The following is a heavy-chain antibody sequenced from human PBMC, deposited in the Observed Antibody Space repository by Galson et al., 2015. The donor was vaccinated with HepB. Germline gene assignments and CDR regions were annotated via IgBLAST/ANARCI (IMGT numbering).Heavy chain of an antibody. D-gene: IGHD3-22*01. CDR2: IDPSDFYT. J-gene: IGHJ6*02. V-gene: IGHV5-10-1*01. CDR3: ARQSKIVVPASDQHGMDV. Sequence: MGRIDPSDFYTDYSPSFQGHVSISADKSVNTAFLYWSSLKASDTAIYYCARQSKIVVPASDQHGMDVWGQGTTVTVSS.